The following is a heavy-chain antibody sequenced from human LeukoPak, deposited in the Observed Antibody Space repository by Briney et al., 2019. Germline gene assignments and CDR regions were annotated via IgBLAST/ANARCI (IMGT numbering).Heavy chain of an antibody. CDR2: ISNSGSTI. CDR1: GGSISSSGYY. V-gene: IGHV3-11*04. J-gene: IGHJ4*02. Sequence: LSLTCTVSGGSISSSGYYWGWIRQAPGKGLEWVSYISNSGSTIYYADSVKGRFTISRDNAKNSLYLQMNSLRAEDTAVYYCARDSGGSSPFDYWGQGTLVTVSS. D-gene: IGHD2-15*01. CDR3: ARDSGGSSPFDY.